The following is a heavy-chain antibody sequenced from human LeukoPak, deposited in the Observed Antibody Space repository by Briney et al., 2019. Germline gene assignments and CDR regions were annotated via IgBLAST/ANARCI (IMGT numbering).Heavy chain of an antibody. Sequence: KPSETLSLTCTVSGGSISSYYWSWIRQPPGKGLEWIGYIYYSGSTNCNPSLKSRVTISVDTSKNQFSLKLSSVTAADTAVYYCARGGGVFDYWGQGTLVTVSS. V-gene: IGHV4-59*01. CDR3: ARGGGVFDY. CDR1: GGSISSYY. D-gene: IGHD3-16*01. CDR2: IYYSGST. J-gene: IGHJ4*02.